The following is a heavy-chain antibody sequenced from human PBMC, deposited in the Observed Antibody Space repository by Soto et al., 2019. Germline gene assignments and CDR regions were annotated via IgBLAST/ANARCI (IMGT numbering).Heavy chain of an antibody. V-gene: IGHV1-18*01. J-gene: IGHJ6*02. CDR2: ISAYNGNT. CDR3: ARATLSSSWYSGYYYGMDV. Sequence: QVQLVQSGAEVKKPGASVKVSCKASGYTFTSYGISWVRQAPGQGLEWMGWISAYNGNTNYAQKLQGRVTMTKDTSTSTAYMELRSLRSDDTAVYYCARATLSSSWYSGYYYGMDVWGQGTTVTVSS. CDR1: GYTFTSYG. D-gene: IGHD6-13*01.